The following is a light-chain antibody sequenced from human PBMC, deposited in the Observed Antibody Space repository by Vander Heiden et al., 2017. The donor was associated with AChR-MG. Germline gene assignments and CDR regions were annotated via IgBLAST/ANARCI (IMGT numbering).Light chain of an antibody. J-gene: IGLJ1*01. Sequence: QSALTQPASLSGSPGQSITISCTGTSSDVGGYNDVSWLQQHPGKAPKVIIFDVSNRPSGLANRFSGSRSGNTASLTISGLQAEDEAIYYCRSCATSSTPCVFGTGTKVTVL. CDR1: SSDVGGYND. CDR3: RSCATSSTPCV. V-gene: IGLV2-14*03. CDR2: DVS.